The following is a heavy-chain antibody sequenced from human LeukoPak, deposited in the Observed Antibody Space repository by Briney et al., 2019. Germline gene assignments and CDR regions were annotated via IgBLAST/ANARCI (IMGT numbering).Heavy chain of an antibody. CDR1: GFTFSSFP. V-gene: IGHV3-64*01. J-gene: IGHJ4*02. CDR2: ISSTGETS. CDR3: ARVMSGSGSKYFDY. Sequence: PGGSLRLSCAASGFTFSSFPMQWVRQVPGKGLEYVSAISSTGETSYYANSVKDRFTISRDNSKNTLHLQMGGLRAEDMAVYYCARVMSGSGSKYFDYWGQGTLVTVSS. D-gene: IGHD3-10*01.